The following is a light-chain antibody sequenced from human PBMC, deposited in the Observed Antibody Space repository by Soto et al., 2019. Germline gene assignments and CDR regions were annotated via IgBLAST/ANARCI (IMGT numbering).Light chain of an antibody. CDR3: ISYTSDDGRYV. J-gene: IGLJ1*01. CDR1: NSDVGIYDF. Sequence: QSALTQPASVSGTPGQSITISCTGSNSDVGIYDFVSWYQHHPGRAPKLIVSEVSHRPSGVSNRFSGSKSGNTASLTISGLQSEDEADYYCISYTSDDGRYVFGTGTKRTVL. V-gene: IGLV2-14*01. CDR2: EVS.